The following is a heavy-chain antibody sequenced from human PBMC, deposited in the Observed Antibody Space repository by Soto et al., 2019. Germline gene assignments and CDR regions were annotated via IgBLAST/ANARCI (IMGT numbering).Heavy chain of an antibody. D-gene: IGHD1-26*01. J-gene: IGHJ4*02. Sequence: QVQLVQSGAEVKKPGSSVKVSCKASGGTFSSYAISWVRQAPGQGLEWMGGIIPIFGTANYAQKFQGRFKTXXDXSXXTAYMALSRLRSEDTAVYYCGRDVRMSSGSYGLHDWGQGTLVSVST. CDR2: IIPIFGTA. CDR3: GRDVRMSSGSYGLHD. V-gene: IGHV1-69*05. CDR1: GGTFSSYA.